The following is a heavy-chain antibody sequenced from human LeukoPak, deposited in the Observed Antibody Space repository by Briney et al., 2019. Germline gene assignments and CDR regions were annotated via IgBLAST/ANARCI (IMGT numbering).Heavy chain of an antibody. V-gene: IGHV3-21*01. CDR1: GFTFSNYN. D-gene: IGHD3-22*01. Sequence: GGSLRLSCAASGFTFSNYNMNWVRQTPGKGLEWVSSISSSSSYIYYADSVKGRFTISRDNAKNSLYLQMNSLRAEDTAVYYCARDLGGYYYDSHRWGQGTLVTVSS. J-gene: IGHJ4*02. CDR2: ISSSSSYI. CDR3: ARDLGGYYYDSHR.